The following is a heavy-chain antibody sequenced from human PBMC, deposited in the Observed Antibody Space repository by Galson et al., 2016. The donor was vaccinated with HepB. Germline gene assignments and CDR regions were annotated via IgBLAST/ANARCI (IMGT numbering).Heavy chain of an antibody. J-gene: IGHJ3*01. CDR3: ARLSLDENSFDV. CDR1: GFPFSTYG. D-gene: IGHD3-3*02. V-gene: IGHV3-30*03. CDR2: ISYDGRDE. Sequence: SLRLSCAASGFPFSTYGMHWVRQAPGKGLEWLALISYDGRDEWSVDSVKGRFTYSRDNFKNTMHLQMNSLRADDTAVYYCARLSLDENSFDVWGRGTMVTVSS.